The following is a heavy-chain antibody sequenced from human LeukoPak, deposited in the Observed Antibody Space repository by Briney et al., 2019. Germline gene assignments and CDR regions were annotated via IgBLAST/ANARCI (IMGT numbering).Heavy chain of an antibody. Sequence: GGSLRLSCVASEFTFGSYALHWVRQAPGKGLEWVAFISSDGSNKYYADSVKGRFTISRDNSKNTLFLQMNSLRAEDTAVYYCAKTVTAAGTNFWGQGTLVTVSS. CDR1: EFTFGSYA. J-gene: IGHJ4*02. V-gene: IGHV3-30-3*02. D-gene: IGHD6-13*01. CDR3: AKTVTAAGTNF. CDR2: ISSDGSNK.